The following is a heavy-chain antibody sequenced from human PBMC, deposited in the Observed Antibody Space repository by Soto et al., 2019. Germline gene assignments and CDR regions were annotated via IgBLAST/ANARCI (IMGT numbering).Heavy chain of an antibody. CDR3: ATEIDWLHAFDF. CDR1: GFTFSTYG. Sequence: QVRLVEFGGGVVQPGNSLRRSCAASGFTFSTYGMHWVRQAPGKGLEWVAHIWHDGSNTYYIDSVKGRFTISRDNSENTLYLQMNSLRAADTAVYYWATEIDWLHAFDFWGQGTMVTVST. V-gene: IGHV3-33*01. J-gene: IGHJ3*01. CDR2: IWHDGSNT. D-gene: IGHD3-9*01.